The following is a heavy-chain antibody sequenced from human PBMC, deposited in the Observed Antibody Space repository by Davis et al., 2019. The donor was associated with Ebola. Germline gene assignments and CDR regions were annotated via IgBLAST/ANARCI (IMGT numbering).Heavy chain of an antibody. V-gene: IGHV3-30-3*01. D-gene: IGHD5-12*01. CDR3: ARGGAYGYAFDN. CDR2: ISYDGSNK. Sequence: GESLKISCAASGFTFSDYAIHWVRQAPGKGLEWVTVISYDGSNKYYADSVKGRFTISRDNSKNTLYLQMNSLRTEDTGVYYCARGGAYGYAFDNWGQGTLVTVPS. CDR1: GFTFSDYA. J-gene: IGHJ5*02.